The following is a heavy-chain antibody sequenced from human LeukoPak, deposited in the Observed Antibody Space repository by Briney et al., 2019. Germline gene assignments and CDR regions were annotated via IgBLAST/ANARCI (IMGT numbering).Heavy chain of an antibody. Sequence: PGGSLRLSCAASGFTFSSYALSWVRQAPGRGLEWVSAISGSGDSTYYADSVKGRFTISRDNSKNTLYLQMNSLRAEDTAVYYCATQAEWLPTSLDYWGQGTLVTVSS. CDR2: ISGSGDST. CDR3: ATQAEWLPTSLDY. V-gene: IGHV3-23*01. J-gene: IGHJ4*02. CDR1: GFTFSSYA. D-gene: IGHD5-12*01.